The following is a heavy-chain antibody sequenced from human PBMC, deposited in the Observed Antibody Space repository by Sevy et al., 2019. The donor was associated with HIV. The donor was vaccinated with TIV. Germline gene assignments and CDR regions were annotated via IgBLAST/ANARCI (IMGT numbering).Heavy chain of an antibody. D-gene: IGHD6-19*01. J-gene: IGHJ3*02. V-gene: IGHV3-30-3*01. Sequence: GGSLRLSCAASGFTLSSYAMHWVRQAPGKGLEWVAVMSYDGSNKYYADSVKGGFTISRDNSKNTLYLQMNSLRAEDTAVYYCAGGGAVAGPDAFDIWGQGTMVTVSS. CDR2: MSYDGSNK. CDR1: GFTLSSYA. CDR3: AGGGAVAGPDAFDI.